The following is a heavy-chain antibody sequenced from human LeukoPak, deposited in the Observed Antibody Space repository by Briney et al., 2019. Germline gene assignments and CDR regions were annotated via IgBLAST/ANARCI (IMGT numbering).Heavy chain of an antibody. CDR2: IYPGDSDT. D-gene: IGHD5-24*01. CDR3: ARRRDGYNSAWFDP. Sequence: GQSLSISCKGSGYSFTSYWIGWVREMPGKGLEWMGIIYPGDSDTRYSPSFQGQVTISADKSISTAYLQWSSLKASDTAMYYCARRRDGYNSAWFDPWGQGTLVTVSS. V-gene: IGHV5-51*01. J-gene: IGHJ5*01. CDR1: GYSFTSYW.